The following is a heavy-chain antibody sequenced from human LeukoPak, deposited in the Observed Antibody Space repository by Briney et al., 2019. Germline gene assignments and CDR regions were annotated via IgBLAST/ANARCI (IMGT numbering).Heavy chain of an antibody. J-gene: IGHJ3*02. CDR2: INPNSGST. V-gene: IGHV1-46*03. CDR1: GYTFTGYY. D-gene: IGHD2-2*01. CDR3: AFSYCSSTSCYTGAFDI. Sequence: EASVKVSCKASGYTFTGYYLHWVRQAPGQGLEWMGWINPNSGSTSYAQKFQGRVTMTRDMSTSTVYMELSSLRSEDTAVYYCAFSYCSSTSCYTGAFDIWGQGTMVTVSS.